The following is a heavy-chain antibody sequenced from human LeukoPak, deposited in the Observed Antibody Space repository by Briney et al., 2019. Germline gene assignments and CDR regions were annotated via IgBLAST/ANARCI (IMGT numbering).Heavy chain of an antibody. Sequence: SETLSLTCAVYGGSFSGYYWSWIRQPPGKGLEWIGEINHSGSTNYNPSLKSRVTISVDTSKNQFSLKLSPVTAADTAVYYCARDQQQLNFDPWGQGTLVTVSS. D-gene: IGHD6-13*01. CDR2: INHSGST. CDR1: GGSFSGYY. V-gene: IGHV4-34*01. CDR3: ARDQQQLNFDP. J-gene: IGHJ5*02.